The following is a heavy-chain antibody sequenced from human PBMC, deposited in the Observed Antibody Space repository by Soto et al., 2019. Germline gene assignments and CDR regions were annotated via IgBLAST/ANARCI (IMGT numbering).Heavy chain of an antibody. CDR2: INHSGST. D-gene: IGHD2-2*02. CDR3: ARADCISTRCHTRGFWFDP. J-gene: IGHJ5*02. CDR1: GGSFSGYY. V-gene: IGHV4-34*01. Sequence: QVQLQQWGAGLLKPSETLSLTCAVYGGSFSGYYWSWIRQPPGRGLEWIGEINHSGSTNYNPSLKSRVTISVDTSKNQFSLKLTSVTAADAAVYHCARADCISTRCHTRGFWFDPWGQASLVTVSS.